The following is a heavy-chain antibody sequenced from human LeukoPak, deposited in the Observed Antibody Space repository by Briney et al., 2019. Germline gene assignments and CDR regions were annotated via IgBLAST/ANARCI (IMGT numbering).Heavy chain of an antibody. CDR1: GSTFSGYW. J-gene: IGHJ4*02. CDR3: AGGTGWLIDY. Sequence: PGGSLRLSCAVSGSTFSGYWMNWVRQVPGKGLEWVANIKQDGSEKYYVDSVKGRYTISRDNAKNSLYLQLNSLRAEDTAVYYCAGGTGWLIDYWGQGTLVTVSS. V-gene: IGHV3-7*04. CDR2: IKQDGSEK. D-gene: IGHD6-19*01.